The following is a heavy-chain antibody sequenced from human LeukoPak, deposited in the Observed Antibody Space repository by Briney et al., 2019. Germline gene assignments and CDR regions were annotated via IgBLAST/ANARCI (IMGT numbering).Heavy chain of an antibody. D-gene: IGHD1-26*01. CDR3: ARDGGIVGATPDYYMDV. J-gene: IGHJ6*03. CDR2: IYSGGST. V-gene: IGHV3-66*01. Sequence: GGSLRLSCAASGFTVSSNYMSWVRQAPGKGLEWVSVIYSGGSTYYADSVKGRFTISRDSSKNTLYLQMNSLRAEDTAVYYCARDGGIVGATPDYYMDVWGKGTTVTVSS. CDR1: GFTVSSNY.